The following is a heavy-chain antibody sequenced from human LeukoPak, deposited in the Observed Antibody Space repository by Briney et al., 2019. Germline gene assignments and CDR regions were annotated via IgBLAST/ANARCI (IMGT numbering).Heavy chain of an antibody. CDR3: ARTVYGAGSYYIS. V-gene: IGHV1-46*01. D-gene: IGHD3-10*01. CDR2: INPSGSST. J-gene: IGHJ4*02. CDR1: GYTFTSHY. Sequence: ASVKVSCKASGYTFTSHYMRWVRQAPGQGLEWMGLINPSGSSTLYAQKFQGRVTMTSDTSTTTVYLELSSLRSDDTAVFYCARTVYGAGSYYISWGQGTLVTVSS.